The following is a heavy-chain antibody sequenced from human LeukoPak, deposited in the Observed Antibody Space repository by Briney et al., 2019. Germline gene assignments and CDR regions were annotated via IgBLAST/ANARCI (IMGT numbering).Heavy chain of an antibody. CDR2: MNPNSGNT. CDR1: GYTFTSYD. Sequence: ASVKVSCKASGYTFTSYDINWVRQATGQGLEWMGWMNPNSGNTGYAQKFQGRVTMTRNTSISTAYMELSSLRSEDTAVYYCARDCGGDCNSRFDYWGQGTLVTVSS. D-gene: IGHD2-21*02. CDR3: ARDCGGDCNSRFDY. J-gene: IGHJ4*02. V-gene: IGHV1-8*01.